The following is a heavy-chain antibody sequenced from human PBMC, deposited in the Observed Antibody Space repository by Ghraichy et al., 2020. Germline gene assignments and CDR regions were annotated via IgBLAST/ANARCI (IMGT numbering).Heavy chain of an antibody. V-gene: IGHV3-21*01. Sequence: GGSLRLSCAASGFTFSSYSMNWVRQAPGKGLEWVSSISSSSSYIYYADSVKGRFTISRDNAKNSLDLQMTSLRAEDTAVYYCARPGYSSSWYDKGAFDIWGQGTMVTVSS. J-gene: IGHJ3*02. D-gene: IGHD6-13*01. CDR1: GFTFSSYS. CDR2: ISSSSSYI. CDR3: ARPGYSSSWYDKGAFDI.